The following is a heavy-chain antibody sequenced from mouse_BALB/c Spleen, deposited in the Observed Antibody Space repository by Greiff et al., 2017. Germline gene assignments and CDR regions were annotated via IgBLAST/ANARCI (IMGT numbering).Heavy chain of an antibody. Sequence: QVQLQQPGAELVRPGASVKLSCKASGYTFTSYWINWVKQRPGQGLEWIGNIYPSDSYTNYNQKFKDKATLTVDKSSSTAYMQLSSPTSEDSAVYYCTATATTWFAYWGQGTLVTVSA. CDR3: TATATTWFAY. CDR1: GYTFTSYW. J-gene: IGHJ3*01. CDR2: IYPSDSYT. V-gene: IGHV1-69*02. D-gene: IGHD1-2*01.